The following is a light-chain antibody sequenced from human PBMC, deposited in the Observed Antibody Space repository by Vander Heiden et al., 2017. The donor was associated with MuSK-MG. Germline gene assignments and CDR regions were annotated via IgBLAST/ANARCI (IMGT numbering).Light chain of an antibody. J-gene: IGLJ2*01. CDR1: SSDFGDYNF. CDR3: SSYSDTGTPVI. CDR2: DVI. Sequence: QSALTQPASVSGSPGQSITISCTGTSSDFGDYNFVSWYQQHPGRAPRLIIFDVIQRPSGLSDRFSASKSGYTASLTISGLLAEDEAHYYCSSYSDTGTPVIFGGGTKLTVL. V-gene: IGLV2-14*03.